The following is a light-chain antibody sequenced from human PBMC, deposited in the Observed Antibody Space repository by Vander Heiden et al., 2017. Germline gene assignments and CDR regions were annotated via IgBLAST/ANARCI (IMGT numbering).Light chain of an antibody. CDR1: QDISNY. V-gene: IGKV1-33*01. J-gene: IGKJ4*01. CDR3: QQYDNLPVT. CDR2: DAS. Sequence: DIQMTQSPSSLSASVGDRVTITCQASQDISNYLNWYQQKPGKAPKLLIYDASNLETGVPSRFSGSGSGTDFTLTISSLQPEDIATYYCQQYDNLPVTFGEGTKVEIK.